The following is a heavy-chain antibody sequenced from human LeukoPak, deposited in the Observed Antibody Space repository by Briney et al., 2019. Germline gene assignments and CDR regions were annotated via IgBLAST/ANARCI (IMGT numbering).Heavy chain of an antibody. V-gene: IGHV1-8*03. CDR3: ARGRSTGYPYYFEY. CDR2: MTPNSGST. D-gene: IGHD5-12*01. Sequence: ASVKVSCKASGSTFTSYEINWVRQATGQGLEWMGWMTPNSGSTGYAQEFPGKVTITRNTSISTAYMELSGLRSEDTAVYYCARGRSTGYPYYFEYWGQGTLVTVSS. J-gene: IGHJ4*02. CDR1: GSTFTSYE.